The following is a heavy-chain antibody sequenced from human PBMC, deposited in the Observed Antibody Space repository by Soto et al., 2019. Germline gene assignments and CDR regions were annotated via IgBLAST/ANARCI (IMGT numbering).Heavy chain of an antibody. D-gene: IGHD3-22*01. V-gene: IGHV3-15*07. CDR2: IKSKGHGGTT. J-gene: IGHJ4*01. CDR3: TTDSYTSVIVVRFDY. Sequence: PGGSLRLSCAASGFAFSNAWINWVRQAPGKGLEWVGRIKSKGHGGTTDFAAPVRGRFAISRDDSRNLVYKQMNSLNTEDTAVYYCTTDSYTSVIVVRFDYWGHGTLVTVSS. CDR1: GFAFSNAW.